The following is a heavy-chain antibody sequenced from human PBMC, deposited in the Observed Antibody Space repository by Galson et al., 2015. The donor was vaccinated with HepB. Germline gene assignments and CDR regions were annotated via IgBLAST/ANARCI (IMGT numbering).Heavy chain of an antibody. J-gene: IGHJ4*02. CDR3: ARAGTGSYLVDY. D-gene: IGHD1-26*01. Sequence: SLRLSCAASGFTFSNYNMNWVRQAPGKGLEWVSYISSGSSTIHYADSMKGRFTIARDNAKDSLYLQMNSLRAEDTAVYYCARAGTGSYLVDYWGQGTLVTVSS. CDR1: GFTFSNYN. V-gene: IGHV3-48*01. CDR2: ISSGSSTI.